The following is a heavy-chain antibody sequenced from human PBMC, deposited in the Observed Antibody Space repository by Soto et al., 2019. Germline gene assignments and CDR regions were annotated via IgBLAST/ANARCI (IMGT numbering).Heavy chain of an antibody. J-gene: IGHJ4*02. CDR2: INAGNGNT. CDR1: GYTFTSYA. V-gene: IGHV1-3*01. CDR3: ARDPGYRYGYN. D-gene: IGHD5-18*01. Sequence: QVQLVQSGAEVKKPGASVKVSCKASGYTFTSYAMHWVRQAPGQRLEWMGWINAGNGNTKYSQKFQGRVTITRDTSASTAYMELSSLRSEATAVYYCARDPGYRYGYNWGQGTLVTVSS.